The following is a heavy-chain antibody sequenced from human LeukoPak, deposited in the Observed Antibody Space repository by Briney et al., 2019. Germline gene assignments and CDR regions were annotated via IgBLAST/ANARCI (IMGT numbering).Heavy chain of an antibody. CDR1: GLTFSSYA. V-gene: IGHV3-30-3*01. CDR3: ARQGIITIFEP. Sequence: GGSLRLSCAASGLTFSSYAMHWVRQAPGKGLEWVAVISYDGSNKYYADSVKGRFTISRDNSKNTLYLQMNSLRAEDTAVYYCARQGIITIFEPWGQGTLVTVSS. CDR2: ISYDGSNK. D-gene: IGHD3-3*01. J-gene: IGHJ5*02.